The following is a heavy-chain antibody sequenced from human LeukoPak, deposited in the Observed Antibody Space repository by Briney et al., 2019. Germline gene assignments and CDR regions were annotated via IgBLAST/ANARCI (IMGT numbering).Heavy chain of an antibody. CDR3: ARAGGIRGSALDLDY. CDR1: GASISSYS. D-gene: IGHD3-10*01. CDR2: ILHSGTT. V-gene: IGHV4-59*01. J-gene: IGHJ4*02. Sequence: KPSETLSLTCTLSGASISSYSWSWIRQPPGKGLEWFGYILHSGTTNYNPSLKSRVTISLDTSKNQFSLKLNSVTAADTAVYYCARAGGIRGSALDLDYWGQGTLVTVSS.